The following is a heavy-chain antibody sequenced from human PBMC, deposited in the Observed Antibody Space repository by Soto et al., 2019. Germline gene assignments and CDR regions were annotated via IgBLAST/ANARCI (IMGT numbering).Heavy chain of an antibody. CDR2: IKSDGST. V-gene: IGHV3-74*01. CDR1: GFTFSSYW. J-gene: IGHJ6*02. D-gene: IGHD1-1*01. CDR3: ARGRWNTSGMDV. Sequence: EVQLVESGGGLVQPGGSLRLSCAASGFTFSSYWMNWVRQAPGKGLVWVSRIKSDGSTSYADSVKGRFTTSRDNAKNTVYLQMNTLRAEDTAVYYCARGRWNTSGMDVWGQGTTVIVSS.